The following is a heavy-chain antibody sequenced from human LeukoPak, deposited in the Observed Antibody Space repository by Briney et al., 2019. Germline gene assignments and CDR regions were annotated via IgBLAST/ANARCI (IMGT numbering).Heavy chain of an antibody. CDR2: IDSSSTTI. CDR1: GFTFGTYS. CDR3: ARGVLGATTPNFDY. D-gene: IGHD1-26*01. J-gene: IGHJ4*02. Sequence: GGSLRLSFAASGFTFGTYSMNWVRQAPGKGLEWVSYIDSSSTTIYYADSVKGRFTISRDNAKNSLYLQMNSLRAEDTAVFYCARGVLGATTPNFDYWGQGTLVTVSS. V-gene: IGHV3-48*01.